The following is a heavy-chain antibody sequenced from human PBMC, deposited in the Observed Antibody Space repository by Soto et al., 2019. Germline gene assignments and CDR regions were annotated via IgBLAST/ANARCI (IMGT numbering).Heavy chain of an antibody. CDR3: ARDYSSSWYRWFNP. J-gene: IGHJ5*02. CDR2: ISAYNGNT. Sequence: QVQLVQSGAEVKKPGASVKVSCKASGYAFTTYGISWVRQAPGQGLEWMGWISAYNGNTNYAQKVQGRVTMTTDTSTSTAYMELRSLRSDDTAVYYCARDYSSSWYRWFNPWGQGTLVTVSS. D-gene: IGHD6-13*01. V-gene: IGHV1-18*01. CDR1: GYAFTTYG.